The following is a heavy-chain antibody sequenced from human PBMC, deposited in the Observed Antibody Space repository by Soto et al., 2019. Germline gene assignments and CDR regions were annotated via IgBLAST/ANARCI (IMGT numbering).Heavy chain of an antibody. D-gene: IGHD3-10*01. Sequence: QVQLVQSGAELKKPGASAKVSCKASGYIFTSYGISWVRQAPGQGLEWMAWISVDSGNTNYAQNCQGRVTMTTDTSASTAHMELRSLRSDATAVYYCARFNGSGTNYYMDVWGKGTTVIVSS. J-gene: IGHJ6*03. CDR1: GYIFTSYG. CDR3: ARFNGSGTNYYMDV. V-gene: IGHV1-18*01. CDR2: ISVDSGNT.